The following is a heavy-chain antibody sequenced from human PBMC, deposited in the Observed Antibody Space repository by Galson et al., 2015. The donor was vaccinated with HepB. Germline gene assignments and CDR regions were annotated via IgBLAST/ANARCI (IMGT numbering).Heavy chain of an antibody. D-gene: IGHD3-10*01. V-gene: IGHV1-69*02. CDR2: IIPILGIA. J-gene: IGHJ4*02. CDR1: GGTFSSYT. CDR3: ARVFGSGSSQLN. Sequence: SVKVSCKASGGTFSSYTISWVRQAPGQGLEWMGRIIPILGIANYAQKFQGRVTITADKSTSTAYMELSSLRSEDTAVYYCARVFGSGSSQLNWGQGTLVTVSS.